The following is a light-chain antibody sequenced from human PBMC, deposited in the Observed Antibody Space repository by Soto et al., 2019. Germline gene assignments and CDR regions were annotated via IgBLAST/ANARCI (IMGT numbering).Light chain of an antibody. CDR2: GVT. CDR1: TSDVGYYNY. Sequence: QSALTQPASVSGSPGQSITISCTGTTSDVGYYNYVSWFQQHPGKAPKLMIYGVTYRPSGVSNRFSGSKSGNAASLTISGLRAEDEADYYCSSFTATSTYVFGTGTKVTVL. CDR3: SSFTATSTYV. V-gene: IGLV2-14*01. J-gene: IGLJ1*01.